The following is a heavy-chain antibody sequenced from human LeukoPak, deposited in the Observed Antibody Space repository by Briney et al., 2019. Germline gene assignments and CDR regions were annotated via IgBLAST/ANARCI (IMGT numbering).Heavy chain of an antibody. J-gene: IGHJ4*02. CDR3: ARSGSGYLRYYFDY. CDR1: GGSIGSSSYY. Sequence: PSETLSLTCTVSGGSIGSSSYYWGWIRQPPGKGLEWIGSMYSSGSTYYNPSLKSRVTISVDTSKNQFSLKLSSVTAADTAVYYSARSGSGYLRYYFDYWGQGTLVTVSS. V-gene: IGHV4-39*07. D-gene: IGHD5-12*01. CDR2: MYSSGST.